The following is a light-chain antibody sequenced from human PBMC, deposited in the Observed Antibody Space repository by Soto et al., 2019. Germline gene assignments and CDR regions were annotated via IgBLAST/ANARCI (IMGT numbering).Light chain of an antibody. J-gene: IGKJ5*01. CDR1: QSVSSSY. CDR2: DAS. Sequence: DIVLTQSPGTLSLSPGERATLSCRASQSVSSSYLAWYQQKPGQAPRLLIYDASNRATGIPARFSGSGSGTDFTLTISSLEPEDFAVYYCQQRSAWPPITFGQGTRLEIK. CDR3: QQRSAWPPIT. V-gene: IGKV3D-20*02.